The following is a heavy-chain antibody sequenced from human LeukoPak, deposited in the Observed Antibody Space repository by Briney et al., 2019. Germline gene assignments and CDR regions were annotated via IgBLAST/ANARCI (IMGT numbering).Heavy chain of an antibody. CDR2: INPSGGST. J-gene: IGHJ4*02. D-gene: IGHD1-26*01. V-gene: IGHV1-46*01. CDR1: GYTFTSYY. Sequence: ASVKVSCKASGYTFTSYYMHWVRQAPGQGLEWMGIINPSGGSTSYAQKLQGRVTMTTDTSTSTAYMELRSLRSDDTAVYYCARTPVGATTAGGYWGQGTLVTVSS. CDR3: ARTPVGATTAGGY.